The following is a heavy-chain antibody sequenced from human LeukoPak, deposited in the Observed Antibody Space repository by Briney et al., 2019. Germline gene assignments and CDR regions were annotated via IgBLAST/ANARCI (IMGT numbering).Heavy chain of an antibody. Sequence: PSETLSLTCTVSGGSISSSTYYWGYIRQPPGKGLEWIGSLYYDGTTNYNPSLKSRVTISVDTSKNQFSLKLSSVTAADTAVYYCAIVSSSSSYYFDYWGQGTLVTVPS. CDR1: GGSISSSTYY. V-gene: IGHV4-39*01. J-gene: IGHJ4*02. D-gene: IGHD6-6*01. CDR3: AIVSSSSSYYFDY. CDR2: LYYDGTT.